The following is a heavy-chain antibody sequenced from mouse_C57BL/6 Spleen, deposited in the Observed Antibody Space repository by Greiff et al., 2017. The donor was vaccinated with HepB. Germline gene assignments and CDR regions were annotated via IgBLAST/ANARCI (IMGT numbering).Heavy chain of an antibody. V-gene: IGHV1-50*01. J-gene: IGHJ3*01. CDR1: GYTFTSYW. D-gene: IGHD1-1*01. CDR2: IDPSDSYT. Sequence: VKLQQPGAELVKPGASVKLSCKASGYTFTSYWMQWVKQRPGQGLEWIGEIDPSDSYTNYNQKFKGKATLTVDTSSSTAYMQLSSLTSEDSAVYYCARSKGDYGSSYPWFAYWGQGTLVTVSA. CDR3: ARSKGDYGSSYPWFAY.